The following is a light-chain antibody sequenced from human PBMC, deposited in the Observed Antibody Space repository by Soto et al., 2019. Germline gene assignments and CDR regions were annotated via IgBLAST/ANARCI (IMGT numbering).Light chain of an antibody. V-gene: IGKV4-1*01. Sequence: IVMTQSPDSLAVSLGEMATINCKSSQSVLLRSNTKNYLRWYQQKPGQPPKLLLYWASSRESGVPDRFSGSGSGKDFTRSISRLQAEDVAVYYCQQYYNVPLTFGGGTKVEIK. CDR3: QQYYNVPLT. CDR2: WAS. CDR1: QSVLLRSNTKNY. J-gene: IGKJ4*01.